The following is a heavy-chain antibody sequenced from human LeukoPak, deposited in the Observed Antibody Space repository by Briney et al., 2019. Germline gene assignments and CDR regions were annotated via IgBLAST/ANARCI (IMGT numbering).Heavy chain of an antibody. CDR3: AKDPEVVITGGWFDP. Sequence: PGGSLRLSCAASGFTLSSYWMSWVRQAPGKGLEWVSAISGSGVSTYYADSVKGRFTISRDNSKNTLYLQMNSLRAEDTAVYYCAKDPEVVITGGWFDPWGQGTLVTVSS. CDR2: ISGSGVST. J-gene: IGHJ5*02. V-gene: IGHV3-23*01. D-gene: IGHD3-22*01. CDR1: GFTLSSYW.